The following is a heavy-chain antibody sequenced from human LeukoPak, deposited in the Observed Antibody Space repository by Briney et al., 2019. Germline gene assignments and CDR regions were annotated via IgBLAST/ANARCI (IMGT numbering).Heavy chain of an antibody. CDR3: AKDKASGYDYFDY. V-gene: IGHV3-30*18. D-gene: IGHD5-12*01. CDR2: ISYDGSNK. CDR1: GFTFSSYG. J-gene: IGHJ4*02. Sequence: GGSLRLSCAASGFTFSSYGMHWVRQAPGKGLEWVAVISYDGSNKYYADSVKGRFTISRDNSKNTLYLQMNSLRAEDTAVYYCAKDKASGYDYFDYWGQGTLVTVSS.